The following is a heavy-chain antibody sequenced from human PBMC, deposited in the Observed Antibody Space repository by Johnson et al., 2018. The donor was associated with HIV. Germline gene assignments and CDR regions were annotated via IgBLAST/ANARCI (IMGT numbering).Heavy chain of an antibody. CDR2: SGSGGST. D-gene: IGHD3-10*01. Sequence: VQLVESGGGLIQRGGSLRLSCAASGFNVISNYMSWVRQAPGKGLEWVSAISGSGGSTYYADSVKGRFTISRDNSKNTLYLQMTSLRAEDTAVYYCVRGLLWFGELLEAFDIWGQGTMVTVSS. V-gene: IGHV3-53*01. CDR3: VRGLLWFGELLEAFDI. CDR1: GFNVISNY. J-gene: IGHJ3*02.